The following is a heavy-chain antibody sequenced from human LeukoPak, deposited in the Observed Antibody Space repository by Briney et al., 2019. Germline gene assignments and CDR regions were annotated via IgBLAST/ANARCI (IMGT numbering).Heavy chain of an antibody. J-gene: IGHJ5*02. Sequence: ASVKVSCKASGYTFTGYYMHWVRQAPGQGLEWMGWISPNSGGTNYAQKFQGRVTMTRDMSTSTVYMELSSLRSEDTAVYYCAREGKTVTILWWFDPWGQGTLVTVSS. V-gene: IGHV1-2*02. D-gene: IGHD4-11*01. CDR1: GYTFTGYY. CDR3: AREGKTVTILWWFDP. CDR2: ISPNSGGT.